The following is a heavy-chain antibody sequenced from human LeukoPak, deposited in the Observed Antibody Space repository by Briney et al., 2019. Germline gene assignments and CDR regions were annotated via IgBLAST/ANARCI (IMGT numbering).Heavy chain of an antibody. CDR1: GFTFSDYY. J-gene: IGHJ3*02. V-gene: IGHV3-11*01. D-gene: IGHD4-17*01. CDR3: ARAQGAMTTGRAFDI. Sequence: GGSLRLSCAASGFTFSDYYMSWIRQAPGKGLEWVSYSSSSGSTIYYADSVKGRFTIFRDNAKNSLYLQMNSLRAEDTAVYYCARAQGAMTTGRAFDIWGQGKMVTVSS. CDR2: SSSSGSTI.